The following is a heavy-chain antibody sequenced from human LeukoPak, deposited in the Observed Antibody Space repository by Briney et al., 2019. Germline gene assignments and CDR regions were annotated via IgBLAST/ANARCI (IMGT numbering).Heavy chain of an antibody. V-gene: IGHV1-2*02. Sequence: ASVKVSCKASGYTFTGYYMHWVRQAPGQGLEWMGWINPNSGGTNYAHKFQDRVTMTRDTSINTAYMELSNLRADDMAVYFCARELGVAAAGPLDYWGQGTLVTVSS. CDR3: ARELGVAAAGPLDY. J-gene: IGHJ4*02. CDR1: GYTFTGYY. D-gene: IGHD6-13*01. CDR2: INPNSGGT.